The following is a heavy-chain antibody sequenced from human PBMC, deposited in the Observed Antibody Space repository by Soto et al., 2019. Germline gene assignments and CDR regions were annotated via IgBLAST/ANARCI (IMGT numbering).Heavy chain of an antibody. CDR3: ASNYDSSGYYFVY. CDR1: GGIFSIYA. Sequence: QVQLVQSGAEVKKPGSSVKVSCKASGGIFSIYAISWVRQAPGQGLEWMGGINPIFGTANYAQKFQGRGTITADKSTSTAYMELSSLRSEDTAVYYCASNYDSSGYYFVYWGQGTLGTVSS. V-gene: IGHV1-69*06. D-gene: IGHD3-22*01. CDR2: INPIFGTA. J-gene: IGHJ4*02.